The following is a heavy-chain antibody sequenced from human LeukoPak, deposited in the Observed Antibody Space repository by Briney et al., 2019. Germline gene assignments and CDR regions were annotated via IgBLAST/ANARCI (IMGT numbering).Heavy chain of an antibody. J-gene: IGHJ5*02. Sequence: GGSLRLSCAASGFTFSSYSMNWVRQAPGKGLEWVSYISSSSSTIYYADSVKGRFTISRDNAKNSLYLQMNSLRDEDTAVYFCARDAFPVAGINWATNCFDPWGQGTLVTVSS. CDR3: ARDAFPVAGINWATNCFDP. CDR1: GFTFSSYS. D-gene: IGHD7-27*01. CDR2: ISSSSSTI. V-gene: IGHV3-48*02.